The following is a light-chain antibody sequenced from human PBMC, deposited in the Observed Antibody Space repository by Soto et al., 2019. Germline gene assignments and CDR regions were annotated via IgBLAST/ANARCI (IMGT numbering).Light chain of an antibody. CDR3: QLRNSWPPVFS. J-gene: IGKJ3*01. CDR1: QSVGNH. CDR2: DTS. V-gene: IGKV3-11*01. Sequence: ELVLTQSPVTLSLSPGERATLSCRASQSVGNHLAWYQQKPGQAPRLLIYDTSKRATGSPARFSGSGSGTDFTLTISSLEPEDFAVYYCQLRNSWPPVFSFGPGTKVDI.